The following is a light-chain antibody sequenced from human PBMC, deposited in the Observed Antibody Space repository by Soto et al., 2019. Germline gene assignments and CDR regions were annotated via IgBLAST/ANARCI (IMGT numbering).Light chain of an antibody. CDR2: GAS. J-gene: IGKJ1*01. Sequence: EIVLTQSPATLSLSPGERATLSCRASQSVSSSYFAWYQQKPGQSPRLLIYGASSRATGVPDRFSGSRSGTDFTLTISRLEPEDFAVYYCQQYGSSQTFGQGTKVAIK. V-gene: IGKV3-20*01. CDR3: QQYGSSQT. CDR1: QSVSSSY.